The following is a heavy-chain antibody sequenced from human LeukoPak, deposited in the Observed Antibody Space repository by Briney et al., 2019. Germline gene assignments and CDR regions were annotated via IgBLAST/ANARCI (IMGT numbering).Heavy chain of an antibody. J-gene: IGHJ5*02. V-gene: IGHV1-18*01. D-gene: IGHD6-13*01. CDR3: ARDTIGSSWYNWFDP. CDR1: GYIFISYG. CDR2: ISGYNGNT. Sequence: ASVKVSCKASGYIFISYGISWVRQAPGQGPEWMGWISGYNGNTNYAQKLQGRVTMTTDTSTSTAYMELRSLRSDDTAVYYCARDTIGSSWYNWFDPWGQGTLVTVSS.